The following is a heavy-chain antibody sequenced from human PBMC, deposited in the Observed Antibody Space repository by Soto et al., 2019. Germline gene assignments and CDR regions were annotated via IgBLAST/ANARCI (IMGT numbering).Heavy chain of an antibody. J-gene: IGHJ6*02. CDR3: ARGPYSSGRYYYYGMDV. D-gene: IGHD6-19*01. CDR2: IIPIFGTA. V-gene: IGHV1-69*13. Sequence: ASVKVSCKASGGTFSSYDISWVRQAPGQGLEWMGGIIPIFGTANYAQKFQGRVTITADESTSTTYMELSSLRSEDTAVYYCARGPYSSGRYYYYGMDVWGQGTTVTVSS. CDR1: GGTFSSYD.